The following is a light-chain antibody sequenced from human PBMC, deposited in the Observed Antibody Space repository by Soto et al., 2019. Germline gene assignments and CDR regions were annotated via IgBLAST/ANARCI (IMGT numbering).Light chain of an antibody. V-gene: IGKV1-5*03. CDR3: HQYNSYPWT. CDR1: QSISDW. Sequence: DIQMTQSPSSLSASVGDRVTITCRASQSISDWLAWYQQKPGKAPKLLIYKASSLESGVPSRFNGSGSVTEFTLPISCLQPDYFATYYCHQYNSYPWTFGQGTKVEIK. J-gene: IGKJ1*01. CDR2: KAS.